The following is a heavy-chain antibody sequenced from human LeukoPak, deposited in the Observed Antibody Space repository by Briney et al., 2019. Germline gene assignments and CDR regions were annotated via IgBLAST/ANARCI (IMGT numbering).Heavy chain of an antibody. V-gene: IGHV4-38-2*02. CDR3: VREVRYHDDSGYPDS. D-gene: IGHD3-22*01. Sequence: PSETLSLTCDVFGDSINNTYFWGWIRRPPGKGLQWIGSFDQGGNTYFESSLKGRVYLSVDTSKNQFSLTLTPVTDADTAIYHCVREVRYHDDSGYPDSWGQGTLVIVSS. CDR1: GDSINNTYF. CDR2: FDQGGNT. J-gene: IGHJ4*02.